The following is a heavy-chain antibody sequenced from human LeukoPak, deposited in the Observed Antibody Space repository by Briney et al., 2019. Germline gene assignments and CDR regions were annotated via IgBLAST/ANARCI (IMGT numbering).Heavy chain of an antibody. D-gene: IGHD2-21*02. Sequence: PAGGSLRLSCTASGFTFGDHGLNWFRQAPGKGLEWVAVISYDGSNKYYADSVKGRFTISRDNSKNTLYLQMNSLRAEDTAVYYCACAFSVTALVPFDYWGQGTLVTVSS. CDR3: ACAFSVTALVPFDY. J-gene: IGHJ4*02. CDR1: GFTFGDHG. V-gene: IGHV3-30-3*01. CDR2: ISYDGSNK.